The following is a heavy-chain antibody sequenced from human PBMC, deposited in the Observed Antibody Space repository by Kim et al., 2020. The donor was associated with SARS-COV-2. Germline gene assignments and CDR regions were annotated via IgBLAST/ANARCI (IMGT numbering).Heavy chain of an antibody. CDR3: ARVESSGWPNYYYYYGMDV. V-gene: IGHV4-59*01. CDR2: IYYSGST. Sequence: SETLSLTCTVSGGSISSYYWSWIRQPPGKGLEWIGYIYYSGSTNYNPSLKSRVTISVDTSKNQFSLKLSSVTAADTAVYYCARVESSGWPNYYYYYGMDVWGQGTTVTVSS. CDR1: GGSISSYY. D-gene: IGHD6-19*01. J-gene: IGHJ6*02.